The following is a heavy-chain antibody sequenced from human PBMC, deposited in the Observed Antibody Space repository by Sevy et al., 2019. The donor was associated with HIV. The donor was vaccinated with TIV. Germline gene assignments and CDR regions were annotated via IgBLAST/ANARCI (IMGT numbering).Heavy chain of an antibody. CDR1: GFTLSTYD. CDR2: ISGSGRST. J-gene: IGHJ6*02. Sequence: GGSLRLSCAASGFTLSTYDMNWVRQAPGKGLEWVSSISGSGRSTYYADSVEGRFTISRHNSKNTLYLQMNSLRADDTAVYYCAKGYCSGGSCPRDYYYYGMDVWGQGATVTVSS. CDR3: AKGYCSGGSCPRDYYYYGMDV. V-gene: IGHV3-23*01. D-gene: IGHD2-15*01.